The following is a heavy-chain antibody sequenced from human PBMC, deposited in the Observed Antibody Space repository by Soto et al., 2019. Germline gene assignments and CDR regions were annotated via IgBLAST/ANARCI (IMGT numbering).Heavy chain of an antibody. Sequence: ASVKVSCKASGYTFTSFGITWVRQAPGQGLEWMGWISGYNGNTDYAQKFQGRVTMTTDTSTRTAYMELRSLRPDDTAVYYCARGGPDLATIGSFDYWGQGTLVTVSS. CDR1: GYTFTSFG. D-gene: IGHD3-16*01. J-gene: IGHJ4*02. V-gene: IGHV1-18*01. CDR3: ARGGPDLATIGSFDY. CDR2: ISGYNGNT.